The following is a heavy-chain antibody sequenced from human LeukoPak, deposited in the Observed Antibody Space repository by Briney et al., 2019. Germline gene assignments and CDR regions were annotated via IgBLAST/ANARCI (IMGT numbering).Heavy chain of an antibody. J-gene: IGHJ1*01. CDR3: AKGSPVAGTSTYFQH. CDR2: ISYDGSNK. D-gene: IGHD6-19*01. CDR1: GFTFSSYG. Sequence: PGRSLRLSCAASGFTFSSYGMHWVRQAPGKGLEWVAVISYDGSNKYYADSVKGRFTISRDNSKNTLYLQMNSLRAEDTAVYYCAKGSPVAGTSTYFQHWGQGTLVTVSS. V-gene: IGHV3-30*18.